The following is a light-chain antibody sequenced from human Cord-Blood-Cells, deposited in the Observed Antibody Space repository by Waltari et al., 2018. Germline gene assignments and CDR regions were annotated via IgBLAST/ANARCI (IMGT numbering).Light chain of an antibody. J-gene: IGLJ2*01. V-gene: IGLV3-19*01. CDR2: GKN. Sequence: SSELTQDPAVSVALGQTVRITCQGDRLRSYYASWYPQKPGQAPVLVIHGKNNRPPGIPDRFSGPSSGNTASLTITGAQAEDEADYYCNSRDSSGNHLVFGGGTKLTVL. CDR1: RLRSYY. CDR3: NSRDSSGNHLV.